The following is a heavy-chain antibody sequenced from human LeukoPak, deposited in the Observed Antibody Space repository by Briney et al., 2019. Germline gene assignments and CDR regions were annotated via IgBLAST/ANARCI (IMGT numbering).Heavy chain of an antibody. CDR3: ARSLTVAREYNYGYGY. Sequence: PGESLKISSKGSGYSFPTYWIGWGRQIPGKGLEWMGIIYPGDSDTRYSPSFQGQVTISADKSISTAYLQWSSLKASDTAMYYCARSLTVAREYNYGYGYWGQGTLVTVSS. V-gene: IGHV5-51*01. D-gene: IGHD5-18*01. CDR1: GYSFPTYW. J-gene: IGHJ4*02. CDR2: IYPGDSDT.